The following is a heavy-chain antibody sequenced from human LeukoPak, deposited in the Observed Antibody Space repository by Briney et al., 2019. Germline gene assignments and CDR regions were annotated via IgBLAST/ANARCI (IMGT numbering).Heavy chain of an antibody. Sequence: PGWSVRLSCAASGFTFSSYSKNWVRQAPGKGLEGVAFISYSSSYIYYADSVKGRFTISRHNAKHSLYLQMNSLRAEDTAVYYCARLPAAYYGMDVGGQGTTVTVSS. CDR3: ARLPAAYYGMDV. D-gene: IGHD2-2*01. CDR1: GFTFSSYS. V-gene: IGHV3-21*01. J-gene: IGHJ6*02. CDR2: ISYSSSYI.